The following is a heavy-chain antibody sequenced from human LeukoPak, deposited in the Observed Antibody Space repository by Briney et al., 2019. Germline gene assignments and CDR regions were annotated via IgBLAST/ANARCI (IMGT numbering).Heavy chain of an antibody. V-gene: IGHV3-7*01. CDR1: GFTFSSYW. CDR3: ARVGYCGGDCFDY. J-gene: IGHJ4*02. D-gene: IGHD2-21*01. Sequence: GGSLRLSCAASGFTFSSYWMSWVRQAPGKGLEWVANIKQDGSEKYYVDSVKGRFTISRDNAKNSLYLQMNSLRAEDTAVYYCARVGYCGGDCFDYWGQGTLVTVSS. CDR2: IKQDGSEK.